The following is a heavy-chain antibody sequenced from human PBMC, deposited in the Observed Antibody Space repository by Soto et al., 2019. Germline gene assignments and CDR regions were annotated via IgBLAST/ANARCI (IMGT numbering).Heavy chain of an antibody. V-gene: IGHV3-21*01. Sequence: VHPGGSLRLSCAASGFTFSSYSMNWVRQAPGKGLEWVSSISSSSSYIYYADSVKGRFTISRDNAKNSLYLQMNSLRAEDTAVYYCARMDIVVVVAATWLAFDIWGQGTMVTVSS. CDR1: GFTFSSYS. J-gene: IGHJ3*02. CDR3: ARMDIVVVVAATWLAFDI. D-gene: IGHD2-15*01. CDR2: ISSSSSYI.